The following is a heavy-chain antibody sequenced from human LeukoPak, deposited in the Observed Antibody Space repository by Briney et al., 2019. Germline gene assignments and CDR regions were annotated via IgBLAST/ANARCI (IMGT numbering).Heavy chain of an antibody. J-gene: IGHJ4*02. Sequence: SETLSLTCTVSGGSVSSGIYYWSWIRQPPGKGLEWIGYIYYSGSTNYNPSLKSRVTISVDTSKNQFSLKLTSLTAADTAVYYCAREDSSGYLGYWGQGTLVTVSS. CDR3: AREDSSGYLGY. D-gene: IGHD3-22*01. CDR2: IYYSGST. CDR1: GGSVSSGIYY. V-gene: IGHV4-61*01.